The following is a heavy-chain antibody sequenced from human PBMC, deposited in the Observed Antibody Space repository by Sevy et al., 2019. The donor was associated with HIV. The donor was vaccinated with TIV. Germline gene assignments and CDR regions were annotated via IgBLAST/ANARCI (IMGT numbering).Heavy chain of an antibody. J-gene: IGHJ4*02. CDR3: ARDDDFNDRSAKRDFDY. D-gene: IGHD3-22*01. CDR1: GFTFSNYG. V-gene: IGHV3-33*01. CDR2: IWNDGSNK. Sequence: GGSLRLSCAASGFTFSNYGMHWVRQAPGKGLEWVAVIWNDGSNKYYADSVKGRFTISRDNSKETLSLQMNCLRVGDTAVDFCARDDDFNDRSAKRDFDYWGQGTLVTVSS.